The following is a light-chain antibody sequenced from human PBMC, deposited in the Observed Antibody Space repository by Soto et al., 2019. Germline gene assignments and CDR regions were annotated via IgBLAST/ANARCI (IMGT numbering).Light chain of an antibody. V-gene: IGKV1-27*01. CDR2: AAS. CDR3: QKYNSVTL. Sequence: DIQMTQSPSSLSASVGDRVTITCRASQGITNYVAWYQQKPGKAPKLLIYAASTLQSGVPSRFSGSGSGTDYTLPISSLKTEDVATYSCQKYNSVTLFCPGTRVHIK. CDR1: QGITNY. J-gene: IGKJ3*01.